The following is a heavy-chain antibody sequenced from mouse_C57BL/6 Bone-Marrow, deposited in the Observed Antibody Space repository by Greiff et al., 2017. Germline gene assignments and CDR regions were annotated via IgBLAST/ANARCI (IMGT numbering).Heavy chain of an antibody. CDR1: GYTFTSYW. D-gene: IGHD2-5*01. J-gene: IGHJ1*03. CDR3: ARPYYSNYWYFDV. V-gene: IGHV1-55*01. Sequence: QVQLQQPGAELVKPGASVKMSCKASGYTFTSYWITWVKQRPGQGLEWIGDIYPGSGSTNYNEKFKSKATLTVYTSSSTASMQLSSLTSEDSAVYYSARPYYSNYWYFDVWGTGTTVTVSS. CDR2: IYPGSGST.